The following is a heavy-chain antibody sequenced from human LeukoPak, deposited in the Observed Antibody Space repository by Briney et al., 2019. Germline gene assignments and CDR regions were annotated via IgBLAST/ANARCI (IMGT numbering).Heavy chain of an antibody. J-gene: IGHJ6*02. Sequence: GSLRLSCAASGFTFSSFAFHWVRQSPGKGLEWIGEIHHNGTRNYNPSLKSRVTISADTFKNHFSLIVTSLTAADTAVYYCAAAPILRGEGGEHYKYGMDVWGQGTTVIVSS. V-gene: IGHV4-34*08. CDR2: IHHNGTR. CDR3: AAAPILRGEGGEHYKYGMDV. CDR1: GFTFSSFA. D-gene: IGHD2-2*02.